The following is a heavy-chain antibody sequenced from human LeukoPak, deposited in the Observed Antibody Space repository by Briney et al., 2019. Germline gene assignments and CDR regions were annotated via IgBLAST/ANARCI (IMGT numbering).Heavy chain of an antibody. J-gene: IGHJ6*02. CDR2: ISSSGSTI. D-gene: IGHD3-10*01. CDR3: ARVYGSGSYPPWYGMDV. CDR1: GFTFSSFE. Sequence: GGSLRLSCAASGFTFSSFEMNWVRQAPGKGLEWVSYISSSGSTIYYADSVKGRFTISRDNAKNSLYLQMSSLRAEDTAVYYCARVYGSGSYPPWYGMDVWGQGTTVTVSS. V-gene: IGHV3-48*03.